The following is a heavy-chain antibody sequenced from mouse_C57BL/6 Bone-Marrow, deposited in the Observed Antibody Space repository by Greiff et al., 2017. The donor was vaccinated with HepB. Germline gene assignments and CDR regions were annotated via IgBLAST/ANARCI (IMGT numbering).Heavy chain of an antibody. J-gene: IGHJ2*01. CDR2: IDPSDSYT. D-gene: IGHD1-1*01. V-gene: IGHV1-50*01. CDR3: ARSYDI. Sequence: QVQLQQPGAELVKPGASVKLSCKASGYTFTSYWMQWVKQRPGQGLEWIGEIDPSDSYTNYNHKFKGKATLTVDTSSSTAYMQLSSLTSEDSAVYYCARSYDIWGQGTTLTVSS. CDR1: GYTFTSYW.